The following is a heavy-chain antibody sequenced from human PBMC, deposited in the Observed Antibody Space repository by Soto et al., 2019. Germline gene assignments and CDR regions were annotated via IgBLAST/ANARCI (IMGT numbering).Heavy chain of an antibody. J-gene: IGHJ6*02. CDR2: IWYDGSNK. D-gene: IGHD2-15*01. CDR1: GFTFSSYG. Sequence: LRLSCAASGFTFSSYGMHWVRQAPGKGLEWVAVIWYDGSNKYYADSVKGRFTISRDNSKNTLYLQMNSPRAEDTAVYYCAREPTQRGRYYYYGMDVWGQGTTVTVSS. V-gene: IGHV3-33*01. CDR3: AREPTQRGRYYYYGMDV.